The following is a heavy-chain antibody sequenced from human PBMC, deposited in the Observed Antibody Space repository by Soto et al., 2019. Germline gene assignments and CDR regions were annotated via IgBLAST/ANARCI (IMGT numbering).Heavy chain of an antibody. J-gene: IGHJ4*02. CDR1: GYTFSTYD. CDR3: ARVGLDPWPLIDY. D-gene: IGHD2-2*03. V-gene: IGHV1-8*01. CDR2: LNPKSGMT. Sequence: ASVKVSCKASGYTFSTYDFNWVRQAPGQGLEWMGWLNPKSGMTGSAQKFQGRVTMTTDTSTSTAYMELRSLRSDDTAVYYCARVGLDPWPLIDYWGQGTLVTVSS.